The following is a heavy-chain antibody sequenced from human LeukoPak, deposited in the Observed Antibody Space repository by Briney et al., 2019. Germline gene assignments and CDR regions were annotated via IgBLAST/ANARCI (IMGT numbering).Heavy chain of an antibody. V-gene: IGHV3-21*01. Sequence: SGGSLRLSCAASGFTFSSYTINWVRQAPGKGLEWVSSISGSSYYIYYADSVRGRFTISRDNAKNSLYLQMNSLRAEDTAVYYCASPPQGVDYWGQGTLVTVSS. CDR3: ASPPQGVDY. D-gene: IGHD3-16*01. CDR2: ISGSSYYI. CDR1: GFTFSSYT. J-gene: IGHJ4*02.